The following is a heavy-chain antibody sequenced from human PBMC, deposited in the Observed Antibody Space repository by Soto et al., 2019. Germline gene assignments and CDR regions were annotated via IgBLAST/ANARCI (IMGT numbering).Heavy chain of an antibody. CDR3: GRETKFRAYYYVSGPLDV. D-gene: IGHD3-10*01. CDR2: IWYDGSNK. CDR1: GFTFSSYG. V-gene: IGHV3-33*01. J-gene: IGHJ6*02. Sequence: GGSLRLSCAASGFTFSSYGMHWVRQAPGKGLEWVAVIWYDGSNKYYADSVKGRFTISRDISKNTLYLQMNSLRADDTAVYYCGRETKFRAYYYVSGPLDVWGQGTTVTVSS.